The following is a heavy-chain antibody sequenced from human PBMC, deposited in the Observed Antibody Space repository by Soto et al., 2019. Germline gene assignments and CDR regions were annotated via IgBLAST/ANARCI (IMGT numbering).Heavy chain of an antibody. CDR2: ISGSGGST. V-gene: IGHV3-23*01. Sequence: GGSLRLSCAASGFTFSSYAMSWVRQAPGKGLEWVSAISGSGGSTYYADSVKGRFTISRDNSKNTLYLQMNSLRAEDMAVYYCAIGLAGRGYYYYYMDVWGKGTTVTVSS. CDR3: AIGLAGRGYYYYYMDV. J-gene: IGHJ6*03. D-gene: IGHD6-19*01. CDR1: GFTFSSYA.